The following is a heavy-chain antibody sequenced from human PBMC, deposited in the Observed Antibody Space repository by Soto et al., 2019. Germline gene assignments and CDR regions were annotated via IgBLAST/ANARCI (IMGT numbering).Heavy chain of an antibody. CDR2: MNPNSGDT. V-gene: IGHV1-8*01. J-gene: IGHJ6*03. CDR3: GRGPGYPVGCAHYQFYLMDA. Sequence: QVQLVQSGAEVKKPGASVRVSCKASGYTFTSYDINWVRQATGQGLEWMGWMNPNSGDTGYAQKFQGRVTMTRDTLISTGFKELKNLRFDETGVEFCGRGPGYPVGCAHYQFYLMDAWGKGTPVTVSS. CDR1: GYTFTSYD. D-gene: IGHD2-15*01.